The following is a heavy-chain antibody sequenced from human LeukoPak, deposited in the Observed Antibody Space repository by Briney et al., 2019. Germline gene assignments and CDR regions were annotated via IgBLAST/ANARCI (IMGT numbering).Heavy chain of an antibody. CDR3: ARDSLVGWLQSGQGLQTPFDY. V-gene: IGHV4-39*07. CDR1: GGSISSSSYF. Sequence: SETLSLTCSVSGGSISSSSYFWGWFRQPPGKGLEWIGSIYDTESTYYKSSLKSRVTISVDTSKNQFSLKLSSVTAADTAVYYCARDSLVGWLQSGQGLQTPFDYWGQGTLVTVSS. J-gene: IGHJ4*02. D-gene: IGHD5-24*01. CDR2: IYDTEST.